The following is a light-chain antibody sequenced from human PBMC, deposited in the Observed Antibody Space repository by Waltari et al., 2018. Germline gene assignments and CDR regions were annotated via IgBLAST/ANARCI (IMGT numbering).Light chain of an antibody. J-gene: IGKJ1*01. CDR3: QKYDRLPAT. Sequence: CRASTSVSRFLAWYQQKPGQAPRLLIYGASTRATGIPDRFSGSWSGTDFSLTISRLEPEDFAVYYCQKYDRLPATFGQGTKVEIK. CDR2: GAS. CDR1: TSVSRF. V-gene: IGKV3-20*01.